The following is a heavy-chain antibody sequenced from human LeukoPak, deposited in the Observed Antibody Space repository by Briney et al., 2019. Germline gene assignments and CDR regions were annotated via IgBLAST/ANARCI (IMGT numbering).Heavy chain of an antibody. CDR1: GGTFSSYA. V-gene: IGHV1-69*13. CDR2: IIHIFGTP. J-gene: IGHJ5*02. CDR3: AKAPDCSSTSGDNYWFDA. Sequence: SVNVSCQGCGGTFSSYAIRWVRQAPGQGLEWMGGIIHIFGTPHYAQKFQGRVTITADESASTACMELSSLRSEDTAVYYCAKAPDCSSTSGDNYWFDACGEGSLSPSAQ. D-gene: IGHD2-2*02.